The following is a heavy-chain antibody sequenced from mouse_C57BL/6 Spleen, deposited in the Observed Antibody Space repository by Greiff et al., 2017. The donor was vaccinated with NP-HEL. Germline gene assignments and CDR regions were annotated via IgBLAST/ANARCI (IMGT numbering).Heavy chain of an antibody. J-gene: IGHJ1*03. CDR2: IYPGDGDT. Sequence: VKLMESGAELVKPGASVKISCKASGYAFSSYWMNWVKQRPGKGLEWIGQIYPGDGDTNYNGKFKGKATLTADKSSSTAYMQLSSLTSEDSAVYFCARPTTVVAEYFDVWGTGTTVTVSS. CDR1: GYAFSSYW. V-gene: IGHV1-80*01. D-gene: IGHD1-1*01. CDR3: ARPTTVVAEYFDV.